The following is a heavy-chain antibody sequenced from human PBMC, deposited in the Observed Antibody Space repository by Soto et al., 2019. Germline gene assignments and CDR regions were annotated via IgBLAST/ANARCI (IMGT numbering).Heavy chain of an antibody. J-gene: IGHJ5*02. CDR2: INSDGSST. V-gene: IGHV3-74*01. Sequence: HPGGSLRLSCAASGFTFSSYWMHWVRQAPGKGLVWVSRINSDGSSTSYADSVKGRFTISRDNSKNTLCLQMNSLRAEDTAVYYCAKNLWITIFGVAPYWFDPWGQGTLVTVSS. D-gene: IGHD3-3*01. CDR1: GFTFSSYW. CDR3: AKNLWITIFGVAPYWFDP.